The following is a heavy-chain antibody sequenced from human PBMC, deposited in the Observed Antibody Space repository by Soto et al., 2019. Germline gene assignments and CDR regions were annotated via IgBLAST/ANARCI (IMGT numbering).Heavy chain of an antibody. J-gene: IGHJ6*02. D-gene: IGHD3-10*01. CDR1: GFTFSSHA. CDR3: ARRITMVRGPYYYYGMDV. CDR2: ISSTSSTK. Sequence: GGSLRLSCAGSGFTFSSHAMTWVRQAPGKGLEWVSFISSTSSTKDYADSVKGRFTISRDNAKNSVYLQMNSLRDGDTAVYYCARRITMVRGPYYYYGMDVWGQGTTVTVSS. V-gene: IGHV3-48*02.